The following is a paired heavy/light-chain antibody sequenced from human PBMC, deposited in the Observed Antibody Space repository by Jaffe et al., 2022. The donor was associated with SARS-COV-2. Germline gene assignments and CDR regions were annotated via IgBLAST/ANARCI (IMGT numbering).Light chain of an antibody. CDR3: SSYASSGTLV. Sequence: QSALTQPASVSGSPGQSITISCTGTSSDIANYNYVSWYQQHPDKAPKLIIYDVSNRPSGVSNRFSGSKSGYTASLTISGLQAEDEADYFCSSYASSGTLVFGGGTKLTVL. V-gene: IGLV2-14*01. CDR2: DVS. J-gene: IGLJ2*01. CDR1: SSDIANYNY.
Heavy chain of an antibody. V-gene: IGHV3-23*04. J-gene: IGHJ4*02. CDR3: TRHTGGG. Sequence: EVQLVESGGGLVQPGGSRRLSCAASGFIFRKSAMSWVRQAPGKGLEWVSAISANGDSTYYADSVKGRFTISRDNSKNTLYLQMNSLRGGDTAAYYCTRHTGGGWGQGTLVTVPS. CDR1: GFIFRKSA. CDR2: ISANGDST. D-gene: IGHD7-27*01.